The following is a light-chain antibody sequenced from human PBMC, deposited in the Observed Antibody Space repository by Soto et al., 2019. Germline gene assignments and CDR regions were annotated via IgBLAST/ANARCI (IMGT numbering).Light chain of an antibody. Sequence: QSVLTQPASVSGSPGQSITISCTGTSSDVGAYTFVSWYQQHPDKVPKLMIFDVSRRPLGVSDRFSGSTSGNTASLPISWLLPEDAADYYCSSYTSSSTHVFGSGTKLTVL. CDR3: SSYTSSSTHV. J-gene: IGLJ1*01. V-gene: IGLV2-14*03. CDR2: DVS. CDR1: SSDVGAYTF.